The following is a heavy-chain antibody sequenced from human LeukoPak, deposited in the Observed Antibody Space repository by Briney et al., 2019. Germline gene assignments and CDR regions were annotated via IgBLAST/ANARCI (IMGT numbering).Heavy chain of an antibody. CDR3: ARFGSSSSRDY. D-gene: IGHD6-6*01. Sequence: SETLSLTCAVYGGSFSDYYWSWIRQPPGKGLEWIGEINHSGSTNYNPSLKSRVTISVDTSKNQFSLKLSSVTAADTAVYYCARFGSSSSRDYWGQGTLVTVSS. CDR2: INHSGST. J-gene: IGHJ4*02. CDR1: GGSFSDYY. V-gene: IGHV4-34*01.